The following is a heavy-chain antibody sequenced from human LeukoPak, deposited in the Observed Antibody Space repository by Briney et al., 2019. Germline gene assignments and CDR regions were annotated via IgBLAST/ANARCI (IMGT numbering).Heavy chain of an antibody. CDR3: ARAGTPWGFDI. D-gene: IGHD6-19*01. CDR1: GFTFSRHA. V-gene: IGHV3-23*01. CDR2: ITDNGGDR. Sequence: PGGSLRLSCAVSGFTFSRHAMGWVRQASGKGLEWVAGITDNGGDRNYGDSVKGRFTISRDNSKSTLDLQMSSLRAEDTAVYYCARAGTPWGFDIWGQGTMVTVSS. J-gene: IGHJ3*02.